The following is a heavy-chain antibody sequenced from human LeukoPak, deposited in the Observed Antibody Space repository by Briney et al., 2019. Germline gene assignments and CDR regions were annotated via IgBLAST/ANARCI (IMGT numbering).Heavy chain of an antibody. D-gene: IGHD2-2*01. V-gene: IGHV1-3*01. CDR2: INAGNGNI. CDR3: ARGYCSSTSCYMDV. CDR1: GHTSTTYA. J-gene: IGHJ6*02. Sequence: ASVKVSCKASGHTSTTYAIHWVRQAPGQGLEWMGWINAGNGNIKYSQKLQGRVTITGGTSASTAYMELSSLRSEDTAVYYCARGYCSSTSCYMDVWGQGTTVT.